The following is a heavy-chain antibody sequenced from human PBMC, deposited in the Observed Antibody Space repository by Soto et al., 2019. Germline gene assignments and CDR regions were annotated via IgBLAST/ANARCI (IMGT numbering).Heavy chain of an antibody. V-gene: IGHV4-31*03. J-gene: IGHJ5*02. CDR1: GGSISRPGYY. Sequence: QMQLQESGPGLVKPSQTLSLICSVSGGSISRPGYYWAWIRQHPASGLEWIGSISYCGNSNHHPYLSDRLITSVVTSQTGFSLRLNSVTAAATAVYYCARVRRDGGGVQDLWGQRARVSVSS. D-gene: IGHD2-8*02. CDR3: ARVRRDGGGVQDL. CDR2: ISYCGNS.